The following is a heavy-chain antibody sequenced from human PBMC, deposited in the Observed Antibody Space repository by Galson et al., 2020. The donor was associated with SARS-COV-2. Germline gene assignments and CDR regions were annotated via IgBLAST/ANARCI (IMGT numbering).Heavy chain of an antibody. Sequence: SETLSLTCTVSGGSISSSSYYWGWIRQPPGKGLEWIGSIYYSGSTYYNPSLKSRVTISVDTSKNQFSLKLSSVTAADTAVYYCAKHKDIVATTDQYNWFDPWGQGTLVTVSS. D-gene: IGHD5-12*01. J-gene: IGHJ5*02. CDR2: IYYSGST. CDR3: AKHKDIVATTDQYNWFDP. V-gene: IGHV4-39*01. CDR1: GGSISSSSYY.